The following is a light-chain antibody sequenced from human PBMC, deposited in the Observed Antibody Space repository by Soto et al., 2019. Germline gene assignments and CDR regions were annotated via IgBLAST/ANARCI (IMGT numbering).Light chain of an antibody. CDR2: GAS. CDR1: QSVSSNY. V-gene: IGKV3-20*01. J-gene: IGKJ5*01. CDR3: QQYGSSPIT. Sequence: EIVLTQSPGTLSLSPGERATLSCRASQSVSSNYLAWYQQKPGQAPRLLIYGASSRATGIPDRFSGSGSGTDFTLTISRPEPEDFAVYSCQQYGSSPITFGQGTRLEIK.